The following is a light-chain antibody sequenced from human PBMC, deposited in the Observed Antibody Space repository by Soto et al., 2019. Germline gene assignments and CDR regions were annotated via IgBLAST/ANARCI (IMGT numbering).Light chain of an antibody. J-gene: IGKJ1*01. CDR3: QHYSSSPTT. CDR2: AAS. Sequence: EIVLTQSPGTLSLSPGERATFSCRASQSVSSNYLAWYQQKPGQAPRLLIYAASNRATGIPDRFSGSGSGTDFTLTIRRLEPEDFAVYYCQHYSSSPTTFGQGTKVDIK. V-gene: IGKV3-20*01. CDR1: QSVSSNY.